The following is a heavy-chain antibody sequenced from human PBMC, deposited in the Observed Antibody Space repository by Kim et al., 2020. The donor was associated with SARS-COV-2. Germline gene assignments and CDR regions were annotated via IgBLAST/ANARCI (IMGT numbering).Heavy chain of an antibody. V-gene: IGHV4-59*01. CDR3: ARGSWYPRGLDY. CDR2: IYYSGST. Sequence: SETLSLTCTVSGGSISSYYWSWIRQPPGKGLEWIGYIYYSGSTNYNPSLKSRVTISVDTSKNQFSLKLSSVTAADTAVYYCARGSWYPRGLDYWGQGTLVTVSS. CDR1: GGSISSYY. J-gene: IGHJ4*02. D-gene: IGHD6-13*01.